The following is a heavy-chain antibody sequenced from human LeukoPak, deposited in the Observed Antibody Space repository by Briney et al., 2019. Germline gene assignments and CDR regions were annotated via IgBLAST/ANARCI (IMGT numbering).Heavy chain of an antibody. CDR2: INSDGSST. CDR3: ARHGSGSYGFDP. V-gene: IGHV3-74*01. J-gene: IGHJ5*02. Sequence: GGSLRLSCAASGFTFSSYSMNWLRQAPGKGLVWVSRINSDGSSTSYADSVKGRITISRDNAKNTLYLQMNSLRAEDTAVYYCARHGSGSYGFDPWGQGTLVTVSS. CDR1: GFTFSSYS. D-gene: IGHD3-10*01.